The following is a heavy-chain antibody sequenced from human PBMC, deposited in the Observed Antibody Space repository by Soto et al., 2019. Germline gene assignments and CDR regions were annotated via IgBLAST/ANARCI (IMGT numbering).Heavy chain of an antibody. CDR2: ITTSGGGT. D-gene: IGHD6-13*01. CDR3: AKQIRYSTSWSAFDY. V-gene: IGHV3-23*01. Sequence: EVQLLESGGGLIQPGGSLRLSCAASGFTFSSYAMNWVRQAPGKGLVWVSGITTSGGGTYYTDSVKGRFIISRDNAKNARYVQRDSRRAEDTAVYYCAKQIRYSTSWSAFDYWGQGTLVTVSS. CDR1: GFTFSSYA. J-gene: IGHJ4*01.